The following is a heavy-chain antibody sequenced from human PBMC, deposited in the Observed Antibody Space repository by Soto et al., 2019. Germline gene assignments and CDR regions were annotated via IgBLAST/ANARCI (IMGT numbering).Heavy chain of an antibody. J-gene: IGHJ4*02. CDR3: ARLEGENGGSYLDYFDV. V-gene: IGHV4-39*01. D-gene: IGHD1-26*01. CDR1: GGSISSTSYY. Sequence: SETLSLTCTVSGGSISSTSYYWAWVRQPPGMGLEWIGSIYYRGTTYYNPSLKSRVTLSVDTSNNQFSLKLSSVTAADTALYFCARLEGENGGSYLDYFDVWGQGTLVTVSS. CDR2: IYYRGTT.